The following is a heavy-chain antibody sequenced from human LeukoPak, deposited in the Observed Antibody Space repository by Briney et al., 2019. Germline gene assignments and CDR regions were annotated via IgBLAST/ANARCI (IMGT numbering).Heavy chain of an antibody. Sequence: PGRFLRLSCAASGFTFSSYGMHWVRQAPGKGLEWVAVIWYDGSNKYYADSVKGRFTISRDNSKNTLYLQMNSLRAEDTAVYYCARDNQWLTDAFDIWGQGTMVTVSS. D-gene: IGHD6-19*01. CDR3: ARDNQWLTDAFDI. V-gene: IGHV3-33*01. CDR1: GFTFSSYG. CDR2: IWYDGSNK. J-gene: IGHJ3*02.